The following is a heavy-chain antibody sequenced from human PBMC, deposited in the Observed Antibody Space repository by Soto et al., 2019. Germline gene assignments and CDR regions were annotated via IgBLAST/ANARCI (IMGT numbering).Heavy chain of an antibody. CDR3: AKVPLSLRFYDY. J-gene: IGHJ4*02. CDR1: GFTFSNYA. Sequence: GGSLRLSCAASGFTFSNYAMHWVRQAPGKGLERVSGITGSAGNTYYADSVKGRFTISKDNSKNTLYLQTNSLRADDTAIYYCAKVPLSLRFYDYWGQGTXVTVSS. D-gene: IGHD4-17*01. CDR2: ITGSAGNT. V-gene: IGHV3-23*01.